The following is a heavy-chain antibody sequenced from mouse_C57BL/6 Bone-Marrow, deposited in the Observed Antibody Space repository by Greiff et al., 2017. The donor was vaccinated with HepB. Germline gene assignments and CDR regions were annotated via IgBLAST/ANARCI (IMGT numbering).Heavy chain of an antibody. D-gene: IGHD2-4*01. Sequence: QVQLQQSGPELVKPGASVKISCKASGYAFSSSWMNWVKQRPGKGLEWIGRIYPGDGDTNYNGKFKGKATLTADKSSSTAYMQLSSLTSEDSAVYFCARLKGARGLRRGHYFDYWGQGTTLTVSS. CDR1: GYAFSSSW. CDR3: ARLKGARGLRRGHYFDY. J-gene: IGHJ2*01. CDR2: IYPGDGDT. V-gene: IGHV1-82*01.